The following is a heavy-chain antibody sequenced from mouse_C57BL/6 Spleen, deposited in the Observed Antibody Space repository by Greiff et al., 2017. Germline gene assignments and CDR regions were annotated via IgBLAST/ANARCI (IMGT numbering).Heavy chain of an antibody. CDR3: ARGEDYYGVFAD. CDR1: GYAFTNYL. V-gene: IGHV1-54*01. D-gene: IGHD1-1*01. J-gene: IGHJ3*01. Sequence: QVQLKQSGAELVRPGTSVKVSCKASGYAFTNYLIEWVKQRPGQGLEWIGVIYPGSGGTYYNEKFKGKATLTADKSSSTAYMQLSSLTSEDSAVYFCARGEDYYGVFADWGPGTLVTVSA. CDR2: IYPGSGGT.